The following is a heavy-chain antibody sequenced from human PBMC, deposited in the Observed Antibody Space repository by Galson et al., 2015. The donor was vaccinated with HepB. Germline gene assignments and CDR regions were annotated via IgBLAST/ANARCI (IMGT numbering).Heavy chain of an antibody. J-gene: IGHJ5*02. D-gene: IGHD3-22*01. CDR2: IRYDGSNK. V-gene: IGHV3-30*02. Sequence: SLRLSCAASGFTFSSYGMHWVRQAPGKGLEWVAFIRYDGSNKYYADSVKGRFTISRDNSKNTLYLQMNSLRAEDTAVYYCAIFRYDSSGYYPPPGLSLLRDPWGQGTLVTVSS. CDR1: GFTFSSYG. CDR3: AIFRYDSSGYYPPPGLSLLRDP.